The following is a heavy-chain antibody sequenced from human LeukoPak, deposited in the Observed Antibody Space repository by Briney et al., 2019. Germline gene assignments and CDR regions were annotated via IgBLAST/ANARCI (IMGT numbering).Heavy chain of an antibody. J-gene: IGHJ4*02. CDR3: ARAAAVAGTGGFY. D-gene: IGHD6-19*01. V-gene: IGHV3-74*01. Sequence: GGSLRLSCAASGFNFSTCWMHWVRQAPGKGLVWVSRINSDGGSTSYADSVKGRFTISRDNAKNTLYLQMNSLRAEDTAVYYCARAAAVAGTGGFYWGQGTLVTVSS. CDR1: GFNFSTCW. CDR2: INSDGGST.